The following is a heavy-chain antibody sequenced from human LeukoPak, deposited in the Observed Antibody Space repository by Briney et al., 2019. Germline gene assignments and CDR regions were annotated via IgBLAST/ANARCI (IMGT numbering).Heavy chain of an antibody. CDR2: INHSGST. D-gene: IGHD1-7*01. Sequence: PSETLSLTCAVYGGSFSGYYWSWIRQPPGKGLEWIGEINHSGSTNYNPSLKSRVTISVDTSKNQFSLKLSSVTAADTAVYYCARMRPTWNYDHWGQGTLVTVSS. V-gene: IGHV4-34*01. CDR1: GGSFSGYY. J-gene: IGHJ5*02. CDR3: ARMRPTWNYDH.